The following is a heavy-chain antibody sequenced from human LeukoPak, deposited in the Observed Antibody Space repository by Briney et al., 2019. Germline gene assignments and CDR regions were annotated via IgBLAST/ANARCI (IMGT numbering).Heavy chain of an antibody. D-gene: IGHD1-1*01. CDR3: ARDPTGGYYFDY. CDR1: GFTFSSNY. J-gene: IGHJ4*02. CDR2: IYSSGRT. V-gene: IGHV3-53*01. Sequence: GGSLRLSCAASGFTFSSNYMSWVRQAPGKGLEWVSVIYSSGRTYYADSDTGRFNISRDNSKNTLYLPMNSLRAEDTAVYYCARDPTGGYYFDYWGQGTLVTVAS.